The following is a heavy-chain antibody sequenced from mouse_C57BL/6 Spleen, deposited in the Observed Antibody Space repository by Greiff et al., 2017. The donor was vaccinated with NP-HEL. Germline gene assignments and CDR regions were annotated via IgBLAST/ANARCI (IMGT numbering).Heavy chain of an antibody. J-gene: IGHJ1*03. D-gene: IGHD2-4*01. CDR3: ARVIYYDYDGGWYFDV. CDR1: GFTFSDYY. Sequence: EVQLMESEGGLVQPGSSIKLSCTASGFTFSDYYMAWVRQVPEKGLEWVANINYDGSSTYYLDSLKSRFIISRDNAKNILYLRMSSLKSEDTATYYCARVIYYDYDGGWYFDVWGTGTTVTVSS. V-gene: IGHV5-16*01. CDR2: INYDGSST.